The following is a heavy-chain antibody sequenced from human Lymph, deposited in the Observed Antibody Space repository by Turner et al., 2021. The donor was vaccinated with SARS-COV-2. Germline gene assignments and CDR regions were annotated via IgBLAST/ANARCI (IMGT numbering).Heavy chain of an antibody. Sequence: EVQLVQSGAEVNTPGVSPKVSCPGSGYSFTNYWIGSVRQMPGQGLEWMEICYPCDSDTRYSPSVQGQVTISADKSIRTAYLQWSSLKASDTAMYYCARREWGGSLGHIDYWGQGTLVTVSS. J-gene: IGHJ4*02. CDR3: ARREWGGSLGHIDY. CDR2: CYPCDSDT. D-gene: IGHD3-3*01. CDR1: GYSFTNYW. V-gene: IGHV5-51*01.